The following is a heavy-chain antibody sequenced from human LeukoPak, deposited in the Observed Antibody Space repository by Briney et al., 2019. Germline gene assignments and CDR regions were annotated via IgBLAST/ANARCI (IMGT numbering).Heavy chain of an antibody. D-gene: IGHD1-1*01. CDR2: TNNDGSSA. V-gene: IGHV3-74*01. CDR1: GFTFNNYW. J-gene: IGHJ6*02. CDR3: ARRGTGHGMDV. Sequence: GGSLRLSCAASGFTFNNYWIHWVRQVPGKGLVWVSRTNNDGSSASYVDSVRGRFTISRDNAKNTLFLQMNSLRAEDMAVYYCARRGTGHGMDVWGQGTTVIVSS.